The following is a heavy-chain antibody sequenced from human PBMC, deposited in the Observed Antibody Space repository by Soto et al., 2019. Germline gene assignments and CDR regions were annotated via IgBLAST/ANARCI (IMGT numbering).Heavy chain of an antibody. J-gene: IGHJ4*02. CDR1: GGSISSSSYY. V-gene: IGHV4-39*01. CDR3: ARQPGPEQDDFDY. CDR2: IYYSGST. Sequence: SETLSLTCTVSGGSISSSSYYWGWIRQPPGKGLEWIGSIYYSGSTYYNPSLKSRVTISVDTSKNQFSLKLSSVTAADTAVYYCARQPGPEQDDFDYWGQGTLVTVSS.